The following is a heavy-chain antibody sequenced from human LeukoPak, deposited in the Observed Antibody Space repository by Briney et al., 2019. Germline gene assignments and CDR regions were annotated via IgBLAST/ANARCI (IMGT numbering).Heavy chain of an antibody. D-gene: IGHD5-24*01. CDR3: ARDVEMATIGGPGDAFDI. CDR2: IIPIFGTA. Sequence: SVKVSCKASGGTFSRYAISWVRQAPGQWLEWMGGIIPIFGTANYAQKLQGRVTMTTDTSTSTAYMELRSPRSDDTAVYYCARDVEMATIGGPGDAFDIWGQGTMVTVSS. V-gene: IGHV1-69*05. CDR1: GGTFSRYA. J-gene: IGHJ3*02.